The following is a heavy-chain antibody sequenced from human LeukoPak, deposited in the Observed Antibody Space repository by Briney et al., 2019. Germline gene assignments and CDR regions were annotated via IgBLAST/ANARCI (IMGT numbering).Heavy chain of an antibody. V-gene: IGHV1-69*04. J-gene: IGHJ4*02. CDR1: GGTFSSYA. CDR3: ARSLILSGSYSPFDY. Sequence: SVKVSCKASGGTFSSYAISWVRQAPGQGLEWMGRIIPILGIANYAQKFQGRVTMTRDTSTSTVYMELSSLRSEDTAVYYCARSLILSGSYSPFDYWGQGTLVTVSS. CDR2: IIPILGIA. D-gene: IGHD1-26*01.